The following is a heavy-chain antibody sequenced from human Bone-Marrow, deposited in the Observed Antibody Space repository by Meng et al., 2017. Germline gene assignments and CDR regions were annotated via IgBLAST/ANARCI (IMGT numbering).Heavy chain of an antibody. D-gene: IGHD3-10*01. J-gene: IGHJ6*02. Sequence: GESLKISCTASGFTFSNYWMNWVRQAPGKGLEWVANIKEDGSAENFVDSLRGRFTISRDNVKNSLFLQLNSLRAEDTAVYYCARDLRRSRDFYGSGSYIRYYYYGMDVWGQGTAVTVSS. CDR3: ARDLRRSRDFYGSGSYIRYYYYGMDV. CDR2: IKEDGSAE. CDR1: GFTFSNYW. V-gene: IGHV3-7*01.